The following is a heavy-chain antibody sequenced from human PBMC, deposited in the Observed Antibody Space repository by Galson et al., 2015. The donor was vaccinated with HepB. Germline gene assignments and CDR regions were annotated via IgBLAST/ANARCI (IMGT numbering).Heavy chain of an antibody. V-gene: IGHV1-8*01. CDR3: ARARRRLVVPAVTYYYMDV. J-gene: IGHJ6*03. CDR1: GYTFTSYD. D-gene: IGHD2-2*01. Sequence: SVKVSCKASGYTFTSYDINWVRQATGQGLKWMGWMNPNSGNTGYAQKFQGRVTMTRNTSISTAYMELSSLRSEDTAVYYCARARRRLVVPAVTYYYMDVWGKGTTVTVSS. CDR2: MNPNSGNT.